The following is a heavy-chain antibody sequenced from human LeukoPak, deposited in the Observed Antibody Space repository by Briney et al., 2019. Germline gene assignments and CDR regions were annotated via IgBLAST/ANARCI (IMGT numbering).Heavy chain of an antibody. CDR1: GFTFSSYS. CDR2: ISSSSSYI. D-gene: IGHD3-10*01. J-gene: IGHJ3*02. V-gene: IGHV3-21*01. CDR3: ARGDGAPPPDPFDI. Sequence: PGGSLRLSCAASGFTFSSYSMNWVRQAPGKGLQWVSSISSSSSYIYYADSVKGRFTISRDNAKNSLYLQMNSLRGEDTAVYYCARGDGAPPPDPFDIWGQGTMVTVSP.